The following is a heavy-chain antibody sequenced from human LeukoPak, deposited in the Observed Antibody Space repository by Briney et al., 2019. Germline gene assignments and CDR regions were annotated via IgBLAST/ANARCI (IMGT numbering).Heavy chain of an antibody. CDR1: GFTFSKNA. D-gene: IGHD2-2*01. Sequence: GGSLRLSCAASGFTFSKNAMTWVRQAPGKGLEWVSGISGSGGTTYYADSVKGRFTISRDNSKNTLYLRMNSLRAEDTAVYYCAKAVGTSRAGVDYWGQGTLLTVSS. J-gene: IGHJ4*01. CDR2: ISGSGGTT. V-gene: IGHV3-23*01. CDR3: AKAVGTSRAGVDY.